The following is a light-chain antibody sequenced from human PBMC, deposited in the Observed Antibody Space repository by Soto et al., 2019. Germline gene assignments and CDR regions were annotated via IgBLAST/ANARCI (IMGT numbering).Light chain of an antibody. CDR3: QQYNSYSWT. CDR2: DAS. V-gene: IGKV1-5*01. Sequence: DIQMTQSPSTLSASVGDRVTITYRASQSISSWLAWYQQKPGKAPKLLIYDASSLESGVPSRFSGSGSGTEFTLTISSLQPDDFATYYCQQYNSYSWTFGQGTKVEI. J-gene: IGKJ1*01. CDR1: QSISSW.